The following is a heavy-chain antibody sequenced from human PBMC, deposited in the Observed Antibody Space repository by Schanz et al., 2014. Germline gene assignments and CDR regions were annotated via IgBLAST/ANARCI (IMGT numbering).Heavy chain of an antibody. V-gene: IGHV3-23*04. CDR3: AKGVGGGLLLGSTFDN. D-gene: IGHD3-16*01. J-gene: IGHJ3*02. CDR2: LSASGGHT. CDR1: GFTFSSYG. Sequence: VQLVESGGGVVQPGRSLRLSCAASGFTFSSYGMHWVRQAPGKGLEWVSGLSASGGHTYYADSVKGRFTISRDNSKNTVYLEMNNVRVDDTAVYYCAKGVGGGLLLGSTFDNWGQGTMVTVTS.